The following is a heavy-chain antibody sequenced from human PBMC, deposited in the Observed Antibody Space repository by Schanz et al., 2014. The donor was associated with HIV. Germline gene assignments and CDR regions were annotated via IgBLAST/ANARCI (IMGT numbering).Heavy chain of an antibody. Sequence: EVQLLEFGGGLVRPGESLRLSCLASGFTFSSHAMTWVRQAPGKGLEWVSTISSSGGSTYSADSVKGRFTISRDNSKNTLFLQMNSVKVDDTAVDFCAKGRYMGATLVQFDYWGQGTLVTVPS. J-gene: IGHJ4*02. CDR3: AKGRYMGATLVQFDY. CDR2: ISSSGGST. CDR1: GFTFSSHA. V-gene: IGHV3-23*01. D-gene: IGHD1-26*01.